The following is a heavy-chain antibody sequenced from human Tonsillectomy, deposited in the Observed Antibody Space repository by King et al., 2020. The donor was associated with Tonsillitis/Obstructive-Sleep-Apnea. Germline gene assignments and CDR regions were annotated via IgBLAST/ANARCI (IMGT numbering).Heavy chain of an antibody. CDR1: GFTFSSYA. D-gene: IGHD3-3*01. CDR2: ISSNGGST. J-gene: IGHJ6*02. V-gene: IGHV3-64*01. Sequence: VQLVESGGGLVQPGGSLRLSCAASGFTFSSYAMHWVRQAPGKGLEYVSAISSNGGSTYYANSVKGRFTISRDNSKNTLYLQMGSLRAEDMAVYYCARGGIRFLEWLPYGMDVWGQGTTVTVSS. CDR3: ARGGIRFLEWLPYGMDV.